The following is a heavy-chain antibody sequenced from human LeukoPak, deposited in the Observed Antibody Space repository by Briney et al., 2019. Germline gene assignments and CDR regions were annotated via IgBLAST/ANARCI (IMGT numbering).Heavy chain of an antibody. CDR1: GYTLTELS. D-gene: IGHD3-10*01. J-gene: IGHJ4*02. CDR3: ATDKEGFGGLDY. V-gene: IGHV1-24*01. CDR2: FDPEDGET. Sequence: ASVKVSCKVSGYTLTELSMHWVRQAPGKGLEWMGGFDPEDGETIYAQKFQGGVTMTEDTSTDTAYMELSSLRSEDTAVYYCATDKEGFGGLDYWGQGTLVTVSS.